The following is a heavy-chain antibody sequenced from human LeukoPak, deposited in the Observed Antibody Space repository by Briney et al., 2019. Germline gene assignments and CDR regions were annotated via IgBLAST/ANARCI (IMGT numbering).Heavy chain of an antibody. CDR1: GDSVSSKSAA. J-gene: IGHJ4*02. CDR3: ARSQTGGTFDY. D-gene: IGHD1-26*01. Sequence: SQTLSLTCAISGDSVSSKSAAWNWIRQSPSRGLEWLGRTYYRSKWSSGYAESVKSRLTVSPDTSKNQFSLQLRSVTPEDTAVYYCARSQTGGTFDYWGQGARSPSPQ. CDR2: TYYRSKWSS. V-gene: IGHV6-1*01.